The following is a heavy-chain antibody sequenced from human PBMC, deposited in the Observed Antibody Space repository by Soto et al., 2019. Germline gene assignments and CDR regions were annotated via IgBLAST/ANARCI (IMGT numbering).Heavy chain of an antibody. CDR1: GFTFDDYA. J-gene: IGHJ4*02. D-gene: IGHD1-7*01. Sequence: GGSLRLSCAASGFTFDDYAMHWVRQAPGKGLEWVSGISWNSGSIGYADSVKGRFTISRDNAKNSLYLQMNSLRAEDTALYYCAKGWLTGTTLPFDYWGQGTLVTVSS. CDR2: ISWNSGSI. V-gene: IGHV3-9*01. CDR3: AKGWLTGTTLPFDY.